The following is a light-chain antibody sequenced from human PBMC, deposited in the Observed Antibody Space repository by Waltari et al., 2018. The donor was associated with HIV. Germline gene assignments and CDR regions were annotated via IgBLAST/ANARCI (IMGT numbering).Light chain of an antibody. Sequence: DIMMTQSPDSLTVSLGERATIKCRSSQSVLYGSDNKNYLAWYQQKPGQSPKVLFYWASSRESGVPDRFSASGSGTDFTLTINSLKAEDVAVYFCHQYFTASWTFGRGTTVQI. CDR2: WAS. CDR3: HQYFTASWT. J-gene: IGKJ4*01. CDR1: QSVLYGSDNKNY. V-gene: IGKV4-1*01.